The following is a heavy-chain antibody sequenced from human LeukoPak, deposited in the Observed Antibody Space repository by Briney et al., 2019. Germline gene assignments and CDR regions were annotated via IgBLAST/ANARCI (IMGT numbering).Heavy chain of an antibody. V-gene: IGHV4-39*01. D-gene: IGHD1-26*01. Sequence: SETLSLTCTVSGGSISSSSYYWGRIRQPPGKGLEWIGSIYYSGSTYYNPSLKSRVTISVDTSKNQFSLKLSSVTAADTAVYYCARHGSGSYYASIFERGEFDYWGQGTLVTVSS. CDR1: GGSISSSSYY. CDR2: IYYSGST. CDR3: ARHGSGSYYASIFERGEFDY. J-gene: IGHJ4*02.